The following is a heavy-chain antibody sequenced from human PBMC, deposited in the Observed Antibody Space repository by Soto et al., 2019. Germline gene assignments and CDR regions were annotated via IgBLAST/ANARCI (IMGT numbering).Heavy chain of an antibody. D-gene: IGHD1-1*01. CDR2: ISAHNGNT. CDR1: GYTFTSYG. CDR3: ARGRYGDY. Sequence: QVHLVQSGAEVKKPGASVKVSCKGSGYTFTSYGITWVRQAPGQGLEWMGWISAHNGNTNYAQKFQGGVTVTRDTSTSTAYMELGSLRSVDTAVYYCARGRYGDYWGQGALLTVSS. J-gene: IGHJ4*02. V-gene: IGHV1-18*01.